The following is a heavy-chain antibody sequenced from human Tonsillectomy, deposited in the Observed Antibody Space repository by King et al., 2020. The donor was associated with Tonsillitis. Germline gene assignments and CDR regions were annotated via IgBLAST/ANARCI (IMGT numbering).Heavy chain of an antibody. CDR2: IYYSGST. Sequence: QLQESGPGLVKPSQTLSLTCTVSGGSISRGGYYWGGIRQHPGEGLGWMGYIYYSGSTNYNPSLKSRVTISVDTSKNQFSLTLSSVTAADTAVYYCARDSGSSGWSDFEYWGQGTLVTVSS. CDR3: ARDSGSSGWSDFEY. CDR1: GGSISRGGYY. D-gene: IGHD6-19*01. J-gene: IGHJ4*02. V-gene: IGHV4-31*03.